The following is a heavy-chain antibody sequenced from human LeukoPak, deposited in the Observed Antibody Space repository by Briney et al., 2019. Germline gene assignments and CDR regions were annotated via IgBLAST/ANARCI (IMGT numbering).Heavy chain of an antibody. CDR1: GGSISSYY. J-gene: IGHJ3*02. CDR2: IYYSGST. V-gene: IGHV4-59*01. Sequence: SETLSLTCTVSGGSISSYYWSWIRQPPGKGLEWIGYIYYSGSTNYNPSLKSRVTISVDTSKNQFSLKLSSVIAADTAVYYCAKDASSSWRWGAFDIWGQGTMVTVSS. CDR3: AKDASSSWRWGAFDI. D-gene: IGHD6-13*01.